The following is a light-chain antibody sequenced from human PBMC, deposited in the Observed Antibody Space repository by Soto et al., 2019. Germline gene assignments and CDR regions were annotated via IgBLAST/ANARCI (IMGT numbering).Light chain of an antibody. CDR3: QQYGTSPRT. J-gene: IGKJ2*01. CDR2: GAS. CDR1: QSVSNSY. Sequence: EIVLTQSPATLSLSPGERASLSCRASQSVSNSYLAWYQQKPGQATRLLIFGASNRATGIPDGFSGSGSGTDFTLTISRLEPEDFAVYYCQQYGTSPRTFGQGTKLEIK. V-gene: IGKV3-20*01.